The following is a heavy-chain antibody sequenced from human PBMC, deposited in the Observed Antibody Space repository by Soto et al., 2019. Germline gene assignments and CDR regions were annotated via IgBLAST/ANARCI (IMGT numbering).Heavy chain of an antibody. CDR3: AREEKMVGAPFNWFDP. Sequence: QVQLVQSGAEVKKPGSSVKVSCKASGGTFSSYAISWVRQAPGQGLEWMGGIIPIFGTANYAQKFQGRVTITADKSTSTAYMERSSLRSEDTAVYYCAREEKMVGAPFNWFDPWGQGTLVTVSS. J-gene: IGHJ5*02. CDR2: IIPIFGTA. V-gene: IGHV1-69*06. CDR1: GGTFSSYA. D-gene: IGHD1-26*01.